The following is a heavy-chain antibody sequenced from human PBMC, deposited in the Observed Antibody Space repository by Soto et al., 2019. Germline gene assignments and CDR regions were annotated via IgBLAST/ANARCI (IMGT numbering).Heavy chain of an antibody. CDR3: ARDLDRLGYSGYDYPFDY. CDR1: GFTFDDYG. Sequence: GGSLRLSCAASGFTFDDYGMSWVRQAPGKGLEWVSGINWNGGSTGYADSVKGRFTISRDNAKNSLYLQMNSLRAEDTALYHCARDLDRLGYSGYDYPFDYWGQGTLVTVSS. CDR2: INWNGGST. D-gene: IGHD5-12*01. V-gene: IGHV3-20*01. J-gene: IGHJ4*02.